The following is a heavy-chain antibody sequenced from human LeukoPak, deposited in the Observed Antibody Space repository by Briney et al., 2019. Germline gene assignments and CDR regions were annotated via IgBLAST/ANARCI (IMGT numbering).Heavy chain of an antibody. CDR3: AKRGGYETMAAFDY. Sequence: GGPLRLSCAASGFTFSSYEMNWVRQAPGKGLEWVSAISPGGSDTYYADSVRGRFTISRDNSKNTLYLQMSSLRAEDSAVYYCAKRGGYETMAAFDYWGQGTLVTVSS. D-gene: IGHD3-10*01. CDR1: GFTFSSYE. V-gene: IGHV3-23*01. CDR2: ISPGGSDT. J-gene: IGHJ4*02.